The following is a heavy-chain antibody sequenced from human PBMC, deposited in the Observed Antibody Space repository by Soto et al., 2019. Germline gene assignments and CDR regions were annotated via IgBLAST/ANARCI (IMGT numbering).Heavy chain of an antibody. CDR2: IIPILGIA. V-gene: IGHV1-69*02. CDR1: GGTFSSYT. Sequence: QVQLVQSGAEVKKPGSSVKVSCKASGGTFSSYTISWVRQAPGQGLEWMGRIIPILGIANYAQKFQGRVTITVDKATSTAYMELSRVRSEDTAVYYCARLVYVVVPAANWVSAYCGQGTMVTVSS. CDR3: ARLVYVVVPAANWVSAY. J-gene: IGHJ4*02. D-gene: IGHD2-2*01.